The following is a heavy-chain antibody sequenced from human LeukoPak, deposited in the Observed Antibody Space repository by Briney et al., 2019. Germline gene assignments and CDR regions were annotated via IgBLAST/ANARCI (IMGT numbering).Heavy chain of an antibody. CDR2: IYHSGST. D-gene: IGHD1-26*01. Sequence: PSQTLSLTCAVSGGSISSGHSSWNWFRQPPGKGLEWIGYIYHSGSTYYNPSLKSRVAISVDKSKNQFSLELRSVTAADTALYYCARGGTAFDIWGQGTMVTVSS. CDR3: ARGGTAFDI. J-gene: IGHJ3*02. CDR1: GGSISSGHSS. V-gene: IGHV4-30-2*01.